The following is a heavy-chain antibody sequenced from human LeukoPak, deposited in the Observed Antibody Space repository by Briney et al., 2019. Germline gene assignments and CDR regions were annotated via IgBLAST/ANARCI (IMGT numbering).Heavy chain of an antibody. CDR1: GGTFSSYA. J-gene: IGHJ4*02. V-gene: IGHV1-69*13. Sequence: ASVKVSCKASGGTFSSYAMSWVRQAPGQGLEWMGGIIPIFGTANYAQKFQGRVTITADESTSTAYMELSSLRSEDTAVYYCARGYSSSPPRWAFDYWGQGTLVTVSS. D-gene: IGHD6-13*01. CDR2: IIPIFGTA. CDR3: ARGYSSSPPRWAFDY.